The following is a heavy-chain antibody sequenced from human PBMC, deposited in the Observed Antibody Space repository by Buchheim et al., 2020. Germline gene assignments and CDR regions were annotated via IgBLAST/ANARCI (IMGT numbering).Heavy chain of an antibody. CDR3: ARGEYGGEPKEDAFDI. CDR1: GFTLSDFT. Sequence: EQLVESGGGLVKPGGSLRVSCTGSGFTLSDFTIHWVRQAPGEGLEWVSGISASGAYMFYADSVKGRFAVSRDNATDSVSLQIDSRRGEDTAVYYCARGEYGGEPKEDAFDIWGQGT. J-gene: IGHJ3*02. V-gene: IGHV3-21*01. CDR2: ISASGAYM. D-gene: IGHD3-16*01.